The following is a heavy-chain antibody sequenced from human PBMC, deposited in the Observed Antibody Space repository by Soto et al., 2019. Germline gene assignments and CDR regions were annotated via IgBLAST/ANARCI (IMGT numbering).Heavy chain of an antibody. CDR1: GGTCSSHS. D-gene: IGHD1-7*01. V-gene: IGHV3-21*01. CDR2: ISSSSSYI. J-gene: IGHJ6*04. Sequence: GALRVSSAAAGGTCSSHSMNCVRQAPGKGLEWVSSISSSSSYIHYADSVKGRFTISRDNAKNSLYLQMNSLRAEDTAVYYCARSRAGTTSYYYYYGMDVWGKRTTVTVSS. CDR3: ARSRAGTTSYYYYYGMDV.